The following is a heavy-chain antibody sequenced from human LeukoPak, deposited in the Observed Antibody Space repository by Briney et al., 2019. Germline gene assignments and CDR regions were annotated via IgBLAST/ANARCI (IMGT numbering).Heavy chain of an antibody. CDR2: ISWNSGSI. V-gene: IGHV3-9*03. D-gene: IGHD3-22*01. J-gene: IGHJ5*02. CDR3: AKSKSYDSSGYYSPYNWFDP. Sequence: GGSLRLSCAASGFTFDDYAMHWVRQAPGKGLEWVSGISWNSGSIGYADSVKGRFTISRDNAKNSLYLQMNSLRADDMALYYCAKSKSYDSSGYYSPYNWFDPWGQGTLVTVSS. CDR1: GFTFDDYA.